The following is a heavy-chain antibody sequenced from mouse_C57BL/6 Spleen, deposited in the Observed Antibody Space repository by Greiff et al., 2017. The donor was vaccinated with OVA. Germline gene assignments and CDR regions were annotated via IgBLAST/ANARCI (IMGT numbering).Heavy chain of an antibody. J-gene: IGHJ2*01. Sequence: QVQLQQPGAELVKPGASVKLSCKASGYTFTSYWMHWVKQRPGQGLEWIGMIHPNSGSTNYNEKFKSKATLTVDKSSSTAYMHLSSLTSEYSAVYYCASLGRDHFDYWGQGTTLTVSS. CDR3: ASLGRDHFDY. D-gene: IGHD4-1*01. CDR1: GYTFTSYW. CDR2: IHPNSGST. V-gene: IGHV1-64*01.